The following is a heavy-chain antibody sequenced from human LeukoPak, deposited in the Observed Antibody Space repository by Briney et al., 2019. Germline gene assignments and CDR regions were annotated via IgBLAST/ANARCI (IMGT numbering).Heavy chain of an antibody. D-gene: IGHD5-18*01. Sequence: GGSLRLSCAASGFTFSSYWMSWVRQAPGKVLEWVANIKQDGSEKYYVDSVKGRFTISRDNAKNSLCLQMNSLRAEDTAVYYCARVRYSYGQTRNYYYYYYMDVWGKGTTVTVSS. J-gene: IGHJ6*03. CDR1: GFTFSSYW. CDR3: ARVRYSYGQTRNYYYYYYMDV. V-gene: IGHV3-7*01. CDR2: IKQDGSEK.